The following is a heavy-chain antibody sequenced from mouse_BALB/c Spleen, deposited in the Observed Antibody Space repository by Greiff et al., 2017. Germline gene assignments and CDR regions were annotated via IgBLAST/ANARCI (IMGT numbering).Heavy chain of an antibody. J-gene: IGHJ2*01. CDR1: GFTFSSFG. CDR3: ARSGLFDY. Sequence: EVQRVESGGGLVQPGGSRKLSCAASGFTFSSFGMHWVRQAPEKGLEWVAYISSGSSTIYYADTVKGRFTISRDNPKNTLFLQMTSLRSEDTAMYYCARSGLFDYWGQGTTLTVSS. D-gene: IGHD3-1*01. CDR2: ISSGSSTI. V-gene: IGHV5-17*02.